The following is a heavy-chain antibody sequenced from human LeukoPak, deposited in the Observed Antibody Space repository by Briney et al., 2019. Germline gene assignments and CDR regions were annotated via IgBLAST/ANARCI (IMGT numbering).Heavy chain of an antibody. CDR3: ARGPTDISFNAFDI. CDR2: ISSTGTYT. V-gene: IGHV3-64*01. D-gene: IGHD4-17*01. CDR1: GFTFSSYG. Sequence: GGSLRLSCAASGFTFSSYGMYWVRQASGKGLEHVSGISSTGTYTYYANSVRGRFTISRDNSKNTLYLQMGSLRPEDTAVYYCARGPTDISFNAFDIWGQGTMVTVSS. J-gene: IGHJ3*02.